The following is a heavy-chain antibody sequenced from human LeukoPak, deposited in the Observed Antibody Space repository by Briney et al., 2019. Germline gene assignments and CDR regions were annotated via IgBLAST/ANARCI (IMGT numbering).Heavy chain of an antibody. D-gene: IGHD6-19*01. CDR1: GFTVSSNY. V-gene: IGHV3-66*01. J-gene: IGHJ6*02. CDR2: IYSGGST. Sequence: GGSLRLSCAASGFTVSSNYMSWVRQAPGKGLEWVSVIYSGGSTYYADSVKGRFTISRDNSKNTLYLQMNSLRAEDTAVYYCARRLVHFYCYGMDVWGQGTTVTVSS. CDR3: ARRLVHFYCYGMDV.